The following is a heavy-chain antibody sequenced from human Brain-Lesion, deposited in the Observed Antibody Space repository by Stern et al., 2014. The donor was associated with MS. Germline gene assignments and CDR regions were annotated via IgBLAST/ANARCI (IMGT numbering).Heavy chain of an antibody. Sequence: VQLVESGPGLVKPSQTLSLTCTVSGGSVGSGSYDWSWIRQPAGKGLEWIGRIYTTGSTYYNPSLKSRVSLSIDTSKNQFFLKLTAVTAADTAVYYCARDKEDTNMAFRYFDNWGQGTLVTVSS. CDR3: ARDKEDTNMAFRYFDN. D-gene: IGHD5-18*01. CDR1: GGSVGSGSYD. CDR2: IYTTGST. J-gene: IGHJ4*02. V-gene: IGHV4-61*02.